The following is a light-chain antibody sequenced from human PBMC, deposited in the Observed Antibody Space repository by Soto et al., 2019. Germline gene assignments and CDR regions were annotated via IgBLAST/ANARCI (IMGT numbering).Light chain of an antibody. J-gene: IGLJ2*01. CDR2: QDS. V-gene: IGLV3-1*01. CDR1: KLGDKY. Sequence: SYELTQPPSVSVSPGQTASITCSGDKLGDKYACWYQQQPGQSPVLVIYQDSKRPSGIPERFSGSNSENTATLTISGTQAMDEADYYCQAWDSSTARVVFGGGTKVTVL. CDR3: QAWDSSTARVV.